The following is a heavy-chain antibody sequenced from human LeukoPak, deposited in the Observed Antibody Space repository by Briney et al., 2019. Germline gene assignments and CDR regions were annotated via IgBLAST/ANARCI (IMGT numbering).Heavy chain of an antibody. J-gene: IGHJ4*02. V-gene: IGHV4-34*01. Sequence: SETLPLTCAVYGGSFSGYYWSWIRQPPGKGLEWIGEINHSGSTNYNPSLKSRVTISVDTSKNQFSLKLSSVTAADTAVYYCATVSRGYFDYWGQGTLVTVSS. CDR3: ATVSRGYFDY. D-gene: IGHD4-17*01. CDR2: INHSGST. CDR1: GGSFSGYY.